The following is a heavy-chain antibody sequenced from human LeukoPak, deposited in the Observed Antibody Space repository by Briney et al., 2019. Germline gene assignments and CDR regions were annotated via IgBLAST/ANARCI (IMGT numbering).Heavy chain of an antibody. D-gene: IGHD2-2*01. CDR3: ARGYCSSTSCSYYYYYYMDV. V-gene: IGHV1-2*02. J-gene: IGHJ6*03. CDR1: GYTFTGYY. Sequence: ASVKVSCKASGYTFTGYYMHWVRQAPGQGLEWMGWINPNSGGTNYAQKFQGRVTMTRDTSISTAYVELSRLRSDDTAVYYCARGYCSSTSCSYYYYYYMDVWGKGTTVTVSS. CDR2: INPNSGGT.